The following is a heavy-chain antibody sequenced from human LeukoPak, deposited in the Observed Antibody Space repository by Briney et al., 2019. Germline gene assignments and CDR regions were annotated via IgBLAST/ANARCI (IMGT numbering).Heavy chain of an antibody. J-gene: IGHJ5*02. CDR3: AAYGLGSSRRFDP. V-gene: IGHV4-31*03. D-gene: IGHD3-10*01. CDR1: GGSISSAGYY. CDR2: IYYSEST. Sequence: SETLSLTCTVSGGSISSAGYYWTWIRQHPGKGLEWIGYIYYSESTYYSPSLKSRVTISLDTSKNQFSLNLSSVTAADTAVYYCAAYGLGSSRRFDPWGQGTLVTVSS.